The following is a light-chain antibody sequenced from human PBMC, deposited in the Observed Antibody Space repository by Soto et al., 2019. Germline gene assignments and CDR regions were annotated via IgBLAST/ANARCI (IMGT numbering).Light chain of an antibody. J-gene: IGKJ4*01. CDR3: QKYGGPVT. V-gene: IGKV3-20*01. CDR1: QSGSNTY. Sequence: EIVLTQSPGTLSLSPGERATLSCRASQSGSNTYLAWHQQKRGQAPRLLIYGASSRATGIPDRFSGSGSGKNFPLTLGSLELEVFAVNNCQKYGGPVTSGGGTRVETK. CDR2: GAS.